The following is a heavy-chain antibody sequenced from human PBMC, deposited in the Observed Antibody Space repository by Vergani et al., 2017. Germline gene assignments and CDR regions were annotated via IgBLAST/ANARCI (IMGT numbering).Heavy chain of an antibody. CDR3: ARDRGTRTYGLDV. CDR2: IIPILGRP. D-gene: IGHD3-16*01. V-gene: IGHV1-69*08. J-gene: IGHJ6*02. CDR1: GGTFSSYT. Sequence: QVQLVQSGAEVKKPGSSVKVSCKASGGTFSSYTVTWVRQAPGQGLEWMGRIIPILGRPNYAQKLQGRVTITADKSTNTAYMELSSLRSEDTAVYYCARDRGTRTYGLDVWGQGTTVTVSS.